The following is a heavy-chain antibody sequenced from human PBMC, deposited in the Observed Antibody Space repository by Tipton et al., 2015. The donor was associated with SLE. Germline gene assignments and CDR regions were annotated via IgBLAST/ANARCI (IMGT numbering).Heavy chain of an antibody. Sequence: LRLSCFVSGDSINSRKYYWAWSRQPPGKGLEWIGNLFYSGSTYYNPSLKSRVTISVDTSKNQFSLKLSSVTAADTAMYYCARGVAVVVPAAWIDVWGKGTTVTVSS. CDR3: ARGVAVVVPAAWIDV. J-gene: IGHJ6*04. CDR2: LFYSGST. CDR1: GDSINSRKYY. V-gene: IGHV4-39*07. D-gene: IGHD2-2*01.